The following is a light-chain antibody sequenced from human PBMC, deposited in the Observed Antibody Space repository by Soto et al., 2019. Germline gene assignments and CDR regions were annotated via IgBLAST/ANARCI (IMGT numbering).Light chain of an antibody. J-gene: IGKJ4*01. V-gene: IGKV3-15*01. CDR3: QPYHEWPLA. CDR1: QNVKTR. Sequence: EKVMTQSPATLSVSPGERATLSCRASQNVKTRLAWYQQKPGQAPRLLIYDAFTRATGIPARFSGSASGTEFTLTISSLQSEDFAVYYCQPYHEWPLAFGGGTRVDIK. CDR2: DAF.